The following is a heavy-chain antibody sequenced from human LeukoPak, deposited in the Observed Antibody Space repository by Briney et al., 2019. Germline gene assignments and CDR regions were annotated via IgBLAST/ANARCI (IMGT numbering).Heavy chain of an antibody. V-gene: IGHV4-39*01. Sequence: RPSETLSLTCTVSGGSISSSSYYWGWIRQPPGKGLEWIGSIYYSGSTYYNPSLKSRVTISVDTSKNQFSLKLSSVTAADTAVYYCASFYGDPTPGGDYWGQGTLVTVSS. CDR2: IYYSGST. CDR1: GGSISSSSYY. J-gene: IGHJ4*02. D-gene: IGHD4-17*01. CDR3: ASFYGDPTPGGDY.